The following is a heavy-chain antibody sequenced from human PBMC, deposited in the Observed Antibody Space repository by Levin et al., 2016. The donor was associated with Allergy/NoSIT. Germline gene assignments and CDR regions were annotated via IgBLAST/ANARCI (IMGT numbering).Heavy chain of an antibody. CDR2: IDPSDSYT. CDR1: GYSFTNYW. Sequence: KVSCKASGYSFTNYWISWVRQMPGKGLEWMGRIDPSDSYTNYSPSFQGHVTISADKSINTAYLQWSSLRASDTAMYFCARLPSATAPFDYWGQGTLVTVSS. V-gene: IGHV5-10-1*01. D-gene: IGHD5-18*01. J-gene: IGHJ4*02. CDR3: ARLPSATAPFDY.